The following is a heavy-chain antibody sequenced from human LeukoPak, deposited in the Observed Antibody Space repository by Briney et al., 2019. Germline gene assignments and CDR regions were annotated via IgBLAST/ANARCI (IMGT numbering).Heavy chain of an antibody. CDR3: ARGIPRSYCTPIDCNPNWFDP. D-gene: IGHD2-8*01. CDR1: GYIFTDYY. J-gene: IGHJ5*02. Sequence: AXVKVXCKASGYIFTDYYMHWVRQAPGQGLEWMGWINPNTGDTKFAQKLQGRVSMTRDTSINTADMEVTSLRSDDTAVYYCARGIPRSYCTPIDCNPNWFDPWGQGTLVIVS. V-gene: IGHV1-2*02. CDR2: INPNTGDT.